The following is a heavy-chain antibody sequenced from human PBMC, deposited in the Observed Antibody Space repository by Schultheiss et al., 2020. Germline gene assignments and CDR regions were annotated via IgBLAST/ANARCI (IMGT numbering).Heavy chain of an antibody. D-gene: IGHD3-22*01. CDR2: IYYSGST. V-gene: IGHV4-31*03. J-gene: IGHJ4*02. CDR3: ARGPPITMIVGEMVDPITFGVYFDY. CDR1: GGSISSGGYY. Sequence: SETLSLTCTVSGGSISSGGYYWSWIRQHPGKDLEWIGYIYYSGSTYYNPSLKSRVTISVDTSKNQFSLKLSSVTAADTAVYYCARGPPITMIVGEMVDPITFGVYFDYWSRGTLVTVSS.